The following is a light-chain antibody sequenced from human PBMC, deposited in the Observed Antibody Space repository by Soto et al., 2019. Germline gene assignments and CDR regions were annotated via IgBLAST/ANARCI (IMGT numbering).Light chain of an antibody. CDR2: KAS. CDR1: QSISIW. J-gene: IGKJ4*01. V-gene: IGKV1-5*03. CDR3: QQYDSYPLT. Sequence: DIQMTQSPSTLSASVGDTVALTCRTSQSISIWLGWYQQKPGRAPKFLIYKASDLENGVPSRFSGSGSGTEFALTISSLQPDDFATYYCQQYDSYPLTFGGGTKVDNK.